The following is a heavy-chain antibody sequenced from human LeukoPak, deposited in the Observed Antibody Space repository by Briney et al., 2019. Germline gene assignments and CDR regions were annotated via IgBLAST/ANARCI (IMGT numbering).Heavy chain of an antibody. CDR1: GYTFTGDY. J-gene: IGHJ6*03. CDR2: INPNSGGT. Sequence: LGASVKVSCKASGYTFTGDYMHWVRQAPGQGLEWMGWINPNSGGTHYAQKFQCRVTMARDTSISTVYMAMSRLSSNDRAVYYCARAHIVVVTAAKLSYYYYMDVWGKGTTVTVSS. CDR3: ARAHIVVVTAAKLSYYYYMDV. V-gene: IGHV1-2*03. D-gene: IGHD2-2*01.